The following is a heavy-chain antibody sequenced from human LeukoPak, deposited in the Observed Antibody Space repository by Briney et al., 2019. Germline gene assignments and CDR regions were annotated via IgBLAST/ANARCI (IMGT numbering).Heavy chain of an antibody. V-gene: IGHV4-39*01. CDR3: ARHWRGFCSGGSCYMGLSDGYFDL. D-gene: IGHD2-15*01. J-gene: IGHJ2*01. CDR2: IFYSGIT. Sequence: PSETLSLTCTVSGGSISSTSYFWGWIRQPPGKGLEWIGTIFYSGITYYNPSLKSRVTISVDTSKNQFSLKLSSVTAADTAVYYCARHWRGFCSGGSCYMGLSDGYFDLWGRGTLVTVSS. CDR1: GGSISSTSYF.